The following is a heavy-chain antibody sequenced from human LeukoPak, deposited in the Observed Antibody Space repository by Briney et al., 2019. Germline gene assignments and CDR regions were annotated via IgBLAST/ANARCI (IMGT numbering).Heavy chain of an antibody. D-gene: IGHD1-1*01. CDR3: VRDALEGYYSYYYMDV. J-gene: IGHJ6*03. CDR1: GFTFGSSP. CDR2: ISNSGST. Sequence: GSLRLSCAASGFTFGSSPMSWVRQAPGKGLEWIGYISNSGSTDYNPSLRSRVTISINTSKNQFSLKLTSVTAADSAVYYCVRDALEGYYSYYYMDVWGRGTTVTVSS. V-gene: IGHV4-59*01.